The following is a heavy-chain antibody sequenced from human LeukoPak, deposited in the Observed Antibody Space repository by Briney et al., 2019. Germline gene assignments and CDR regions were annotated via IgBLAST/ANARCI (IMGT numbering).Heavy chain of an antibody. D-gene: IGHD2-8*01. J-gene: IGHJ4*02. CDR2: INPNNGDT. V-gene: IGHV1-2*02. Sequence: ASLKVSCKTSGYSFTGYFIHWLRQAPGQGLEWMGRINPNNGDTNYGQKFQGRVIMTRDTSISTAYMQLSSLRSGDTALYYCVRELRGLGYCTNIGCQTYVYWGQGTQVIVSS. CDR1: GYSFTGYF. CDR3: VRELRGLGYCTNIGCQTYVY.